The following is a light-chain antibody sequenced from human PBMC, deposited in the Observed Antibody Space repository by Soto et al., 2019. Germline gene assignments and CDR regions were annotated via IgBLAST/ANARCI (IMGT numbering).Light chain of an antibody. J-gene: IGKJ5*01. CDR3: QQYGSSPRIT. V-gene: IGKV3-20*01. CDR2: GAS. CDR1: QSVSSSY. Sequence: EIVLTQSPGTLSLSPGERATLSCRASQSVSSSYFAWYQQEPGQAPRLLIYGASSRATRIPDRFGGSGSVTDFTLTISRLVPEDFAVYYCQQYGSSPRITFGQGKRLEIK.